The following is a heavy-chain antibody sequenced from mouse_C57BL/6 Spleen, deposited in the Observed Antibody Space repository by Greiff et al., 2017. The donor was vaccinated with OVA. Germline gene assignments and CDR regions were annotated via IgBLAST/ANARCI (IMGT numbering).Heavy chain of an antibody. CDR2: IYPRSGNT. Sequence: VQLQESGAELARPGASVKLSCKASGYTFTSYGISWVKQRTGQGLEWIGEIYPRSGNTYYNEKFKGKATLTADKSSSTAYMELRSLTSEDSAVYFCARENYDYDVFAYWGQGTLVTVSA. CDR3: ARENYDYDVFAY. J-gene: IGHJ3*01. D-gene: IGHD2-4*01. V-gene: IGHV1-81*01. CDR1: GYTFTSYG.